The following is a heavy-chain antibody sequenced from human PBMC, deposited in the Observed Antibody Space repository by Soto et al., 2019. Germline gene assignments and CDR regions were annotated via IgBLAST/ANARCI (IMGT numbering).Heavy chain of an antibody. CDR2: ISATGTT. V-gene: IGHV4-4*07. J-gene: IGHJ3*01. CDR3: GSDQSGAADF. CDR1: GDSMSTYY. D-gene: IGHD7-27*01. Sequence: SETLSLTCTVSGDSMSTYYWNWIRQSAETGLEWIGRISATGTTTYIPSLKSRITLSVDTSKNEFSLNLKFVTAADTAVYFCGSDQSGAADFWGPGTLVTVSS.